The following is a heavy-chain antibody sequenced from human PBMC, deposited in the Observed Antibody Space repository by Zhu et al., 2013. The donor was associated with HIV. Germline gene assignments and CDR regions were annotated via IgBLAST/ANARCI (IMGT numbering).Heavy chain of an antibody. V-gene: IGHV1-69*02. J-gene: IGHJ5*02. CDR2: IIPILGIA. D-gene: IGHD1-1*01. CDR3: ARGRWHDRASNWFDP. Sequence: QVQLVQSGAEVKKPGSSVKVSCKASGGTFSSYTISWVRQAPGQGLEWMGRIIPILGIANYAQKFQGRVTITADKSTSTAYMELSSLRSEDTAVYYCARGRWHDRASNWFDPWGQGTLVTVSS. CDR1: GGTFSSYT.